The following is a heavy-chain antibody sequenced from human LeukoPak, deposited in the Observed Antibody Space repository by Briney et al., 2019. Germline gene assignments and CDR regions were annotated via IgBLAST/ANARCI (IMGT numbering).Heavy chain of an antibody. D-gene: IGHD2-15*01. Sequence: PGGSLRLSCGASGFVFDDFGMTWVRQVPGKGLEWVSGINWNGDSAGYADSVTGRFTISRDNAKNYVYLQMNSLRAEDTALYYCAREYIVAVVNGGVNSFYYYMDVWGKGTTVTVS. V-gene: IGHV3-20*04. CDR2: INWNGDSA. J-gene: IGHJ6*03. CDR1: GFVFDDFG. CDR3: AREYIVAVVNGGVNSFYYYMDV.